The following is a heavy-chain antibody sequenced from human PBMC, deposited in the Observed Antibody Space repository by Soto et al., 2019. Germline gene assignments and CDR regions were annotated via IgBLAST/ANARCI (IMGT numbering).Heavy chain of an antibody. D-gene: IGHD5-12*01. Sequence: QAQLQQWGAGLLKPSETLSLTCSFHGVSFSGYFWSWIRRPPGKGLEWIGEINQSGTTHYNPSLKSRLPISVNTSTNQLSVNLTSVTAADTAVYYCARRYSGSGYYESWGQGSPVTISP. CDR2: INQSGTT. V-gene: IGHV4-34*01. J-gene: IGHJ4*02. CDR1: GVSFSGYF. CDR3: ARRYSGSGYYES.